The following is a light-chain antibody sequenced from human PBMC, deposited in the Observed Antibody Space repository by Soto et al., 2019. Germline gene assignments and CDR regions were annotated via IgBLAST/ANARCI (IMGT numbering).Light chain of an antibody. V-gene: IGKV3-15*01. CDR3: QQYNNWPPWT. Sequence: ILMTQSPATLSVSPGERATLSCRASQSVSNNLAWYQQKPGQAPRLLLYDASTRATGIPARFSGSASGTEFTLTISGLQSEDFAVYYCQQYNNWPPWTFGQGTKVEIK. J-gene: IGKJ1*01. CDR2: DAS. CDR1: QSVSNN.